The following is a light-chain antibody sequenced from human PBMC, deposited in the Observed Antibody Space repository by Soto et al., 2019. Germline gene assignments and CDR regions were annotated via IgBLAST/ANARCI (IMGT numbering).Light chain of an antibody. CDR2: DAS. Sequence: EIVMTQSPATLSVSPGERATLCFSASQSVNSNLAWYQQKPGQAPRLLIHDASPRATGIPARFSGSGFGTEFTLTISSLQSEDAAVYYCQQYNNWPPITFGQGTRLEIK. J-gene: IGKJ5*01. CDR3: QQYNNWPPIT. V-gene: IGKV3-15*01. CDR1: QSVNSN.